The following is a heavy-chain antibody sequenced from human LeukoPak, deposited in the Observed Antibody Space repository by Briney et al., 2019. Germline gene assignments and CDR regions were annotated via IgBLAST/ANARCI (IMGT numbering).Heavy chain of an antibody. J-gene: IGHJ4*02. D-gene: IGHD1-14*01. CDR3: ARHLGSHEPDY. Sequence: GESLQISCKGSGYSFTSYWISWVRQLPGKGLEWMGRIDPSDSYTNYSSSFQGHVTISADKSISTAYPQWSSLKASDTAMYYCARHLGSHEPDYWGQGTLVTVSS. CDR1: GYSFTSYW. V-gene: IGHV5-10-1*01. CDR2: IDPSDSYT.